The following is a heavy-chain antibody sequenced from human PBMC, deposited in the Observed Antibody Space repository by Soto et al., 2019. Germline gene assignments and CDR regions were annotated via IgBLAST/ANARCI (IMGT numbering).Heavy chain of an antibody. CDR1: GFTFSSYA. D-gene: IGHD3-16*02. CDR3: ATRGGITFGGVIPHGYYYYYMDV. J-gene: IGHJ6*03. Sequence: GGSLRLSCAASGFTFSSYAMSWVRQAPGKGLEWVSAISGSGGSTYYADSVKGRFTISRDNSKNTLYLQMNSLKAEDTAVYYCATRGGITFGGVIPHGYYYYYMDVWGKGTTVTVSS. V-gene: IGHV3-23*01. CDR2: ISGSGGST.